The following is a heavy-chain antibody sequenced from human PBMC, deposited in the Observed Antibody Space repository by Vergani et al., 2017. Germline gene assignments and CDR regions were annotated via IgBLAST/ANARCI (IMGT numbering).Heavy chain of an antibody. CDR1: GGSISSYY. Sequence: QVQLQESGPGLVKPSETLSLTCTVSGGSISSYYWSWIRQPPGKGLEWIGYIYYSGSTNYNPSLKSRVTISVDTSKNQFSLKLSSVTAADTAVYYCARGCSGYAYFDYWGQGTLVTVSS. D-gene: IGHD5-12*01. V-gene: IGHV4-59*01. CDR2: IYYSGST. CDR3: ARGCSGYAYFDY. J-gene: IGHJ4*02.